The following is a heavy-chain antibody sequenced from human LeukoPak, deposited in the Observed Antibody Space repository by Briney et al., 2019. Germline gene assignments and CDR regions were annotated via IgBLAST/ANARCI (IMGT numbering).Heavy chain of an antibody. Sequence: EWMGFINPSGGSTSYAQKFQGRVTMTRDTSTSTVYMELSSLRSEDTAMYYCTRNADSGLDHWGQGTLVTVSS. D-gene: IGHD3-10*01. V-gene: IGHV1-46*03. J-gene: IGHJ4*02. CDR2: INPSGGST. CDR3: TRNADSGLDH.